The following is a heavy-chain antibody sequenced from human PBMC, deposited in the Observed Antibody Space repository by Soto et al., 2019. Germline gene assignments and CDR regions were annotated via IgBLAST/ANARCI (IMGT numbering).Heavy chain of an antibody. D-gene: IGHD2-15*01. CDR1: GYTFTSYG. Sequence: ASVKGYCKASGYTFTSYGISWVRQAPGQGLEWMGWISAYNGNTNYAQKLQGRVTMTTDTSTSTAYMELRSLRSDDTAVYYCARDDSEPYPSRHWFDPWGQGTLVTVSS. J-gene: IGHJ5*02. V-gene: IGHV1-18*01. CDR3: ARDDSEPYPSRHWFDP. CDR2: ISAYNGNT.